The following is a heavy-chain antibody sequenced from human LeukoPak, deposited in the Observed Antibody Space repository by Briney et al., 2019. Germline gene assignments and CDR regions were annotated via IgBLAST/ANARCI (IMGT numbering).Heavy chain of an antibody. CDR1: GFTFSDYY. J-gene: IGHJ4*02. CDR2: ISSSSYT. Sequence: GGSLRLSCAASGFTFSDYYMSWIRQAPGKGLEWVSYISSSSYTNYADSVKGRFTISRDNAKNSLYLQMNSLRAEDTAVYYCASSVETALVWFFEFWGQGTLVTVSS. D-gene: IGHD5-18*01. V-gene: IGHV3-11*06. CDR3: ASSVETALVWFFEF.